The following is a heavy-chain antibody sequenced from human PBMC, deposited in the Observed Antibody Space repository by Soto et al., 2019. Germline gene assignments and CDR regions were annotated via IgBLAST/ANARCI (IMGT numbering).Heavy chain of an antibody. V-gene: IGHV3-30*03. D-gene: IGHD6-19*01. CDR1: GFTFRSYD. CDR3: ASRIAVTAIDY. CDR2: ISYDGSKK. J-gene: IGHJ4*02. Sequence: LRLSCTASGFTFRSYDMHWVRQALGKGLEWVALISYDGSKKYYADSVKGRFTISRDNSRNTLYLQMNSPRGDDTAIYYCASRIAVTAIDYWGQGALVTVS.